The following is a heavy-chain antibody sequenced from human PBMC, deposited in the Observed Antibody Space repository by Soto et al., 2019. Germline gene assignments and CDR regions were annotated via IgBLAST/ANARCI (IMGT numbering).Heavy chain of an antibody. CDR3: ASGPSSYYYYGMDV. CDR1: GGSISSSRCH. CDR2: IKYSGTT. V-gene: IGHV4-39*01. Sequence: SETLSLTCTVSGGSISSSRCHWGWIRQPPGKGLEWIASIKYSGTTNYNPSLKSRVTISVDTSKNQFSLKVSSVTAADTAVYYCASGPSSYYYYGMDVWGQGATVTVSS. J-gene: IGHJ6*02. D-gene: IGHD6-6*01.